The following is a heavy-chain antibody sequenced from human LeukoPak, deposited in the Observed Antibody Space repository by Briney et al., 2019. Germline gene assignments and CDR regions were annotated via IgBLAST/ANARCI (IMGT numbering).Heavy chain of an antibody. D-gene: IGHD6-19*01. CDR2: IYTSGST. V-gene: IGHV4-4*07. Sequence: PSETLSLTCTVSGGSISNYYWTWIRQPAGKGLEWIGRIYTSGSTTYNPSLKSRVTVSVDTSTNQFSLKLSSVTAADTAVYYCARGHQWLDYWGQGTLVIVSS. CDR1: GGSISNYY. CDR3: ARGHQWLDY. J-gene: IGHJ4*02.